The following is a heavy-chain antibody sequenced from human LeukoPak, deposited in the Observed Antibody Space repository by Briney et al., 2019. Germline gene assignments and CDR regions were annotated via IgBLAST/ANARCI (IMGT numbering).Heavy chain of an antibody. D-gene: IGHD1-26*01. V-gene: IGHV3-30*18. J-gene: IGHJ4*02. Sequence: GRSLRLSCAASGVTFSSYGVHWVRKAPGKGLEWVAVISYDGSNKYYADSVKGRFTISRDNSKNTLYLQMNSLRAEDTAVYYCAKDWDVDLSYWGQGTLVTVSS. CDR1: GVTFSSYG. CDR2: ISYDGSNK. CDR3: AKDWDVDLSY.